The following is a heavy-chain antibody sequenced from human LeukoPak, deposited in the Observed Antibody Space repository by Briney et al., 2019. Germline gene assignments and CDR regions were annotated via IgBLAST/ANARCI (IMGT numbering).Heavy chain of an antibody. J-gene: IGHJ4*02. D-gene: IGHD3-10*01. V-gene: IGHV3-53*01. CDR2: IYDDNT. CDR3: AARKVRGVWFYLDY. CDR1: GFTFSDYY. Sequence: GGSLRLSCAASGFTFSDYYMSWIRQAPGKGLEWVSTIYDDNTYYADSVKGRFAISTDNSKNTLYLQMNSLRVEDTAVYFCAARKVRGVWFYLDYWGQGTLVTVSS.